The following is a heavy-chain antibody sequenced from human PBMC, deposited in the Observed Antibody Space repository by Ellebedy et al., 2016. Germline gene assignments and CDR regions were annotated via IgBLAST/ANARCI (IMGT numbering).Heavy chain of an antibody. CDR3: ARREMAMVRGVRSYMDV. V-gene: IGHV3-74*01. J-gene: IGHJ6*03. CDR2: INSDGSST. Sequence: GESLKISCAASGFTFSSYWMHWVRQAPGKGPVWVSRINSDGSSTSYADSVKGRFTISRDNAKNTLYLQMNSLRAEDTAVYYCARREMAMVRGVRSYMDVWGKGTTVTVSS. D-gene: IGHD3-10*01. CDR1: GFTFSSYW.